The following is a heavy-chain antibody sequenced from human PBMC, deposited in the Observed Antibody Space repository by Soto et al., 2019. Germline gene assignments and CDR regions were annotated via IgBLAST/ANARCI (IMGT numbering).Heavy chain of an antibody. V-gene: IGHV4-31*03. Sequence: PSETLSLTCTVSGGSISSGGYYWSWIRQHPGKGLEWIGYIYYSGSTYYNTSLKSRVTISVDTSKNQFSLKLSSVTAADTAVYYCARVYDFRFDPWGQGTLVTVSS. CDR1: GGSISSGGYY. CDR2: IYYSGST. D-gene: IGHD3-3*01. CDR3: ARVYDFRFDP. J-gene: IGHJ5*02.